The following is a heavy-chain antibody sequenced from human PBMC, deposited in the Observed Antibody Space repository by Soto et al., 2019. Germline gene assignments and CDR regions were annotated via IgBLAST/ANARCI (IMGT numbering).Heavy chain of an antibody. CDR2: IYYIGST. CDR3: ARSVFP. Sequence: QVQLQESGPGLVKPSQTLSLTCTVSGGSISSGGYYWNWIRQHPGKGLEWIGYIYYIGSTYYNPSLKNRVTISLDTSKNQFFLRLSSVTAADTAVYYCARSVFPWGQGTLVTVSS. J-gene: IGHJ5*02. CDR1: GGSISSGGYY. V-gene: IGHV4-31*03.